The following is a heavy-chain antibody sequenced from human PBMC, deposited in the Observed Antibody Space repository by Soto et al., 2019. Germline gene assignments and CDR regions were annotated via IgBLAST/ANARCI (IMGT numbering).Heavy chain of an antibody. CDR1: GGSISSSSYY. Sequence: QLQLQESGPGLVKPSETLSLTCTVSGGSISSSSYYWGWIRQPPGKGLEWIGSIYYSGSTYYNPSLKSRVTISVDTSKNQFSLKLSSVTAADTAVYYCARHNLLWFGELFPNFGGYYFDYWGQGTLVTVSS. CDR3: ARHNLLWFGELFPNFGGYYFDY. J-gene: IGHJ4*02. CDR2: IYYSGST. D-gene: IGHD3-10*01. V-gene: IGHV4-39*01.